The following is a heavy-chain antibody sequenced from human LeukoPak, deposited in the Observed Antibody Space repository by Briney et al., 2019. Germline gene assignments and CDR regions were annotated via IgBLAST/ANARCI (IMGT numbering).Heavy chain of an antibody. CDR1: GYTFTDSY. Sequence: ASVKVSCKASGYTFTDSYIHWVRQAPGQRLEWMGWINPDSGGTNYAQKFQGRVTVTRDTSISTAYMELSRLRSDDAAVYYCARDLGCSRTSCYYASDYWGQGTLLTVSS. CDR3: ARDLGCSRTSCYYASDY. V-gene: IGHV1-2*02. J-gene: IGHJ4*02. CDR2: INPDSGGT. D-gene: IGHD2-2*01.